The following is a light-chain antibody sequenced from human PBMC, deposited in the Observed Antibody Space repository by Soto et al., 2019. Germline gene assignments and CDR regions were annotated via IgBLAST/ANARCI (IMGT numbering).Light chain of an antibody. CDR2: AAS. Sequence: DIQMTQSPSSLSASVGDRVTITCRTSQSISSYLNWYQQKPGKAPKFLIYAASSLQSGVPSRFSGSGSGTDFTLTISSLQPEDFATYYCKQSYSTPYTFGQGNKLEIK. J-gene: IGKJ2*01. CDR1: QSISSY. CDR3: KQSYSTPYT. V-gene: IGKV1-39*01.